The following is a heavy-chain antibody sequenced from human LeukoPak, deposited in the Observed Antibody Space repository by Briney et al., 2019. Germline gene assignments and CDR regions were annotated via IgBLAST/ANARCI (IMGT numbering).Heavy chain of an antibody. CDR2: ISSSGGTI. V-gene: IGHV3-48*03. J-gene: IGHJ4*02. D-gene: IGHD2-21*01. CDR1: GFTVTSYE. CDR3: ARVVIRVIDY. Sequence: PGGSLRLSCAASGFTVTSYEMNWVRQAPGKGLEWVAYISSSGGTIYYTDSVKGRFTISRDNAKNSLFLQMNSLRAEDTAVYYCARVVIRVIDYWGQGTLVTVSS.